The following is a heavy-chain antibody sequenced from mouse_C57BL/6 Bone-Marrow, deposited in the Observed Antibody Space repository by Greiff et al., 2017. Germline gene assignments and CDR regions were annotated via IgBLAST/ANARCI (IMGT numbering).Heavy chain of an antibody. V-gene: IGHV2-5*01. CDR1: GFSLTSYG. CDR2: IWRGGST. Sequence: QVQLKESGPGLVQPSQSLSITCTVSGFSLTSYGVHWVRQSPGKGLEWLGVIWRGGSTDYNAAFMSRLSITKDNSKSQVFFKMNSLQADDTAIYYCAKIEGYDYGWFAYWGQGTLVTVSA. D-gene: IGHD2-4*01. J-gene: IGHJ3*01. CDR3: AKIEGYDYGWFAY.